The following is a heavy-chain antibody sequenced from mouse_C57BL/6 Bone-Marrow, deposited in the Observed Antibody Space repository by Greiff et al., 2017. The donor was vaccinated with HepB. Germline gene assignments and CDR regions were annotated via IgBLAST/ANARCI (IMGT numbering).Heavy chain of an antibody. CDR3: SKSNYPWYFDV. J-gene: IGHJ1*03. CDR1: EYEFPSHD. CDR2: INSDGGST. V-gene: IGHV5-2*01. D-gene: IGHD2-5*01. Sequence: EVKLVESGGGLVQPGESLKLSCASTEYEFPSHDMSWVRKTSAKRLQLVAAINSDGGSTYYTDTLERRFIISRDNTNKTLYLQMSSLRSEDTAVYYCSKSNYPWYFDVWGTGTTVTVSS.